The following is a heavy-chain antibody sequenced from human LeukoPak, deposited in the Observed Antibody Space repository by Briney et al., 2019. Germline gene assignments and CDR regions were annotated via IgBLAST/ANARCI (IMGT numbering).Heavy chain of an antibody. Sequence: SETLSLTCTVSGGSISSYYWSWIRQPPGKGLEWIGYIYYSGSTNYNPSLKSRVTISVDTSKNQFSLKLSSVTAADTAVYYCARHHGEMATITFDYWGQGTLVTVSS. CDR2: IYYSGST. CDR1: GGSISSYY. J-gene: IGHJ4*02. CDR3: ARHHGEMATITFDY. D-gene: IGHD5-24*01. V-gene: IGHV4-59*08.